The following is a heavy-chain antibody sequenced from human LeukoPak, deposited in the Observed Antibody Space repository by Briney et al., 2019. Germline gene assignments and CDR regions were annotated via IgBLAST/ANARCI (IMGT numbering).Heavy chain of an antibody. CDR3: ARGDSGYDWSFDY. Sequence: GGSLRLSCAASGFTFSSYDMSWVRQAPGKGLEWVSGINWNGGSTGYADSVKGRFTISRDNAKNSLYLQMNSLRAEDTALYYCARGDSGYDWSFDYWGQGTLVTVSS. CDR2: INWNGGST. V-gene: IGHV3-20*04. CDR1: GFTFSSYD. J-gene: IGHJ4*02. D-gene: IGHD5-12*01.